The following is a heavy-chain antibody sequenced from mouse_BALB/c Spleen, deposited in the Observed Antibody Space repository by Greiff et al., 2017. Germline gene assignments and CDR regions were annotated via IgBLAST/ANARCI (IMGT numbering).Heavy chain of an antibody. CDR3: ARGYDYDAAY. V-gene: IGHV7-3*02. D-gene: IGHD2-4*01. J-gene: IGHJ3*01. CDR1: GFTFTDYY. CDR2: IRNKANGYTT. Sequence: EVKVVESGGGLVQPGGSLRLSCATSGFTFTDYYMSWVRQPPGKALEWLGFIRNKANGYTTEYSASVKGRFTISRDNSQSILYLQMNTLRAEDSATYYCARGYDYDAAYWGQGTLVTVSA.